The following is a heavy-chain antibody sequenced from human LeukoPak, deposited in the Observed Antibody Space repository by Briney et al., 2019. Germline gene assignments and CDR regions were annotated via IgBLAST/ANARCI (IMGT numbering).Heavy chain of an antibody. CDR1: GFTLSSYW. CDR3: ARTSSRDGYRYFDY. J-gene: IGHJ4*02. D-gene: IGHD5-24*01. V-gene: IGHV3-7*04. CDR2: INQDGSEM. Sequence: GGSLRLSCAASGFTLSSYWMTWVRQAPGKGLQWVANINQDGSEMYYVDSVKGRLTISRDNAKNSLYLQMNSLRAEDTAVYYCARTSSRDGYRYFDYWGQGTLVTVSS.